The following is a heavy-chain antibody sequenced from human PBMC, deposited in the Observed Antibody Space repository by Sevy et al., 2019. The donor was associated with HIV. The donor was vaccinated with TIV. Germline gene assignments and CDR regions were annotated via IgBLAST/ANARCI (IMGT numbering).Heavy chain of an antibody. CDR2: ISSGSSYT. J-gene: IGHJ4*02. CDR1: GFTFSDYY. Sequence: GGSLRLSCAASGFTFSDYYMSWIRQAPGKGLEWVSYISSGSSYTNYADSVKGRFTISRDNARNSLYLQMNSLRAEDTAVYYCAKDSHVYSSSHFDYWGQGIRVTVSS. V-gene: IGHV3-11*06. CDR3: AKDSHVYSSSHFDY. D-gene: IGHD6-13*01.